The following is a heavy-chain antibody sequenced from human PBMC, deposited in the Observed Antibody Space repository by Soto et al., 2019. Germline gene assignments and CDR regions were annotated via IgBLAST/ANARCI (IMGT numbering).Heavy chain of an antibody. CDR1: GGTFSSYA. J-gene: IGHJ4*02. D-gene: IGHD6-13*01. Sequence: QVQLVQSGAEVKKPGSSVKVSCKASGGTFSSYAISWVRQAPGQGLEWMGGIIPIFGTANYAQKFQGRVTITADESTSTAYMELSSLRSEDTAVYYCARVGYETYSSSWYPQFDYWGQGTLVTVSS. CDR2: IIPIFGTA. CDR3: ARVGYETYSSSWYPQFDY. V-gene: IGHV1-69*01.